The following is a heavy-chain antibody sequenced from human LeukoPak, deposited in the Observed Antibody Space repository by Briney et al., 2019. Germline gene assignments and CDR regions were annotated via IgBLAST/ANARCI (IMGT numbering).Heavy chain of an antibody. D-gene: IGHD2-15*01. CDR3: ARADCSGGSWLLTGGWCWFDP. Sequence: PSETLSLTCTVSGGSISSYYWSWIRQPPGKGLEWIGYVYYSGSTNYNPSLKSRVTISVDTSKNQFSLKLSSVTAADTAVYYCARADCSGGSWLLTGGWCWFDPWGQGTLVTVSS. V-gene: IGHV4-59*01. J-gene: IGHJ5*02. CDR1: GGSISSYY. CDR2: VYYSGST.